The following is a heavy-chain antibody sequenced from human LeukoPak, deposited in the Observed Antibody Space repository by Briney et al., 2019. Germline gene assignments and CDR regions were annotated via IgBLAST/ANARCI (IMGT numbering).Heavy chain of an antibody. V-gene: IGHV3-9*03. CDR3: AKEGAVGYLGYYMDV. J-gene: IGHJ6*03. CDR1: GFTFDDYA. Sequence: GRSLRLSCAASGFTFDDYAMHWVRQAPGKGLEWVSGISWNSGSIGYADSVKGRFTISRDNAKNSLYLQMNSLRAEDMALYYCAKEGAVGYLGYYMDVWGKGTTVTVSS. D-gene: IGHD7-27*01. CDR2: ISWNSGSI.